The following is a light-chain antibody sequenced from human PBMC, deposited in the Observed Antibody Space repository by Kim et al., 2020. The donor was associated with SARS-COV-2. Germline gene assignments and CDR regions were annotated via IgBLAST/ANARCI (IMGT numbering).Light chain of an antibody. V-gene: IGKV3-20*01. J-gene: IGKJ2*01. CDR3: QQYGSSLYT. CDR1: QSVSTSY. CDR2: GTS. Sequence: LAAGKRATLSCRASQSVSTSYLAWYQQKPGQAPRLLIYGTSSRATGIPDRFSGSGSGTDFTLTISRLEPEDFAVYYCQQYGSSLYTFGQGTKLEI.